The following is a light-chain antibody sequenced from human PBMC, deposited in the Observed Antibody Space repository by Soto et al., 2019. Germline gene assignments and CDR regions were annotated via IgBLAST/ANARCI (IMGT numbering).Light chain of an antibody. CDR2: DAS. Sequence: IHVTQSPSTLCASVVEIFTITFGASQNIERYMAWYQQKPGRAPSLIIYDASTLERGVPSRFSGSGSGTDFTLTISGLQPEDFATYFCLQDFNYPWTFGQGTKVDI. V-gene: IGKV1-5*01. CDR1: QNIERY. J-gene: IGKJ1*01. CDR3: LQDFNYPWT.